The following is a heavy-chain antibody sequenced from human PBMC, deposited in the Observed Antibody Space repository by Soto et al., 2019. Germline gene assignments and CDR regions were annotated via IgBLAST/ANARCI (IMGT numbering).Heavy chain of an antibody. D-gene: IGHD3-10*01. Sequence: SETLSLTCTVSGGSISSGGYYWCWIRQHPGKGLGWIGYIYYSGSTYYNPSLKSRVTISVDTSKNQFSLKLSSVTAADTAVYSSARGPRGSGSPYNLLAPWGQRTLDTVSA. CDR3: ARGPRGSGSPYNLLAP. CDR1: GGSISSGGYY. CDR2: IYYSGST. J-gene: IGHJ5*02. V-gene: IGHV4-31*03.